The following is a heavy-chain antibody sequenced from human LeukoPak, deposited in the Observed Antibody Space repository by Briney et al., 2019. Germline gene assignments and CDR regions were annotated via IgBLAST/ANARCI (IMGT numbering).Heavy chain of an antibody. V-gene: IGHV3-30*04. CDR3: ARDREGNWFDP. J-gene: IGHJ5*02. CDR2: ISYDGSNT. Sequence: GRSLRLSCAASGFTFTSYAMHWVRQAPGKGLEWVAVISYDGSNTYYAHSVKGRFTISRDTSKNTPYMQMNRLRAEDTAVYYWARDREGNWFDPWGQGTLVTVSS. CDR1: GFTFTSYA. D-gene: IGHD1-26*01.